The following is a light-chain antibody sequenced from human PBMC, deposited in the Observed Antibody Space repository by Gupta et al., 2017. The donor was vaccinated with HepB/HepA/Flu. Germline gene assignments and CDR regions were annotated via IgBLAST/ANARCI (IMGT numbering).Light chain of an antibody. Sequence: SALTQPASVSGSPGQSITISCTGASSNIGTYNLVSWYQQHPGKAPKLIIYDVNERPSGISARFSGSKSGNTASLTISGLQAEDEADYHCCSFGSNNNVIFGGGTQLTVL. CDR2: DVN. J-gene: IGLJ2*01. CDR3: CSFGSNNNVI. V-gene: IGLV2-23*02. CDR1: SSNIGTYNL.